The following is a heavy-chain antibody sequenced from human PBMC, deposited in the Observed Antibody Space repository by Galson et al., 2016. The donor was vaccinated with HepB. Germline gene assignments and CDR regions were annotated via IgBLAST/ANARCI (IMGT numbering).Heavy chain of an antibody. J-gene: IGHJ4*02. CDR1: GGSINSAGYS. V-gene: IGHV4-30-2*01. Sequence: TLSLTCAVSGGSINSAGYSWSWIRQPPGKGLEWIGYMFRSGTTYYNPSHKSRLTISMDRSKNQFSLKLTSVTAADPAVYYCARLPTDWGQGTLVTVSS. CDR2: MFRSGTT. CDR3: ARLPTD.